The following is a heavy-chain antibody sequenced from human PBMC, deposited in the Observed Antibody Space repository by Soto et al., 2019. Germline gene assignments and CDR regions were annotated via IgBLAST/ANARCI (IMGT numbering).Heavy chain of an antibody. J-gene: IGHJ4*02. CDR2: INPNSGGT. CDR3: AVLWFGELLAPTDY. CDR1: GYTFTGYY. V-gene: IGHV1-2*02. Sequence: ASVKVSCKASGYTFTGYYMHWVRQAPGQGLEWMGWINPNSGGTNYAQKFQGRVTMTRDTSISTAYMELSRLRSDDTAVYYCAVLWFGELLAPTDYWGQGTMVTVYS. D-gene: IGHD3-10*01.